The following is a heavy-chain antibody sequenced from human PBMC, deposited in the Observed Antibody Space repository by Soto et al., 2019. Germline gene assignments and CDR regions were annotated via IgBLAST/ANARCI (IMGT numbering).Heavy chain of an antibody. V-gene: IGHV4-30-4*01. J-gene: IGHJ5*01. Sequence: SETLSLTCSVSGDSISTVDYFWAWIRQPPGQALEYIGYIYKSATTYYNPSFESRVAISLDTSKSQFSLNVTSVTAADTAVYFCARGRYCLTGRCLPNWFDSWGQGTLVTVSS. CDR2: IYKSATT. D-gene: IGHD2-15*01. CDR3: ARGRYCLTGRCLPNWFDS. CDR1: GDSISTVDYF.